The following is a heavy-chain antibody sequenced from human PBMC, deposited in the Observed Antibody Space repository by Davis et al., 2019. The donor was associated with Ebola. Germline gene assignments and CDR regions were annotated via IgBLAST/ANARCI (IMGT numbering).Heavy chain of an antibody. J-gene: IGHJ4*02. D-gene: IGHD3-16*01. CDR2: INSDGSST. V-gene: IGHV3-74*01. CDR1: GFTFSSYW. Sequence: GESLKIPCAASGFTFSSYWMHWVRQAPGKGLVWVSRINSDGSSTSYADSVKGRFTISRDNAKNTLYLQMNSLRSEDTAVYYCARDTWGAEVWGQGTLVTVSS. CDR3: ARDTWGAEV.